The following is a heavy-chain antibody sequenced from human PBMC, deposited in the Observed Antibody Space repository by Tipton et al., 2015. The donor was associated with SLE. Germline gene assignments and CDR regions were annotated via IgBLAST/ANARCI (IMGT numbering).Heavy chain of an antibody. CDR2: IYYSGST. Sequence: TLSLTCTVSGGSISSSSYYWGWIRQPPGKGLEWIGSIYYSGSTYYNPSLKSRVTISVDTSKNQFSLKLSSVTAADTAVYYCARGGGNRGILDYWGQGTLVTVSS. CDR3: ARGGGNRGILDY. CDR1: GGSISSSSYY. D-gene: IGHD4-23*01. V-gene: IGHV4-39*01. J-gene: IGHJ4*02.